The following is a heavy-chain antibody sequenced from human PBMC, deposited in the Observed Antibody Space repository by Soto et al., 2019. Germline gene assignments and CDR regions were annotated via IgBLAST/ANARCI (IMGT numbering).Heavy chain of an antibody. J-gene: IGHJ6*03. CDR2: MNPNSGNT. V-gene: IGHV1-8*01. CDR3: GGDHSSGYYDFWSGYYKANYYYMDV. CDR1: AYTFTSYD. D-gene: IGHD3-3*01. Sequence: GASVKVSSKASAYTFTSYDINWVRQATGQGLEWMGWMNPNSGNTGYAQKFQGRVTMTRNTSISPAYMELSSLRSEDTAVYYCGGDHSSGYYDFWSGYYKANYYYMDVWGKGTTVTLPS.